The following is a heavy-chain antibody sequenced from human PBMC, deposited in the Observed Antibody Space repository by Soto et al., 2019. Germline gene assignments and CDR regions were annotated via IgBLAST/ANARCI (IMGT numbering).Heavy chain of an antibody. CDR2: MFYSGLT. CDR1: VYSVTSSDYY. Sequence: SQTLSLTCIVSVYSVTSSDYYWAWIRQPPGKGLEWIGSMFYSGLTYYNPSLRSRVTLSVDTSKNRFSVRLNSVTAADTAVYYCAPLSVSLSGPYGIHVWGQGTTVTVSS. V-gene: IGHV4-39*01. CDR3: APLSVSLSGPYGIHV. J-gene: IGHJ6*02. D-gene: IGHD2-15*01.